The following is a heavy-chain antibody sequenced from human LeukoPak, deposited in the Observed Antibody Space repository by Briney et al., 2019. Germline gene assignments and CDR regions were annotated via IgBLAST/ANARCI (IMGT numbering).Heavy chain of an antibody. CDR3: ARDQNNWNEKDY. CDR2: ISSSSSYI. V-gene: IGHV3-21*01. Sequence: GGSLRLSCAASGFTFSSYSMNWVRQAPGKGLEWVSSISSSSSYIYYADSAKGRFTISRDNAKNSLYLQMNSLRAEDTAVYYCARDQNNWNEKDYWGQGTLVTVSS. D-gene: IGHD1-1*01. J-gene: IGHJ4*02. CDR1: GFTFSSYS.